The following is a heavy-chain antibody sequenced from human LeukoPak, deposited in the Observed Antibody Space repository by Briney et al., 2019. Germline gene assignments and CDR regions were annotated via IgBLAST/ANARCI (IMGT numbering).Heavy chain of an antibody. CDR3: ARGTTAATPYYFAF. V-gene: IGHV1-2*02. J-gene: IGHJ4*02. CDR1: GYTFTGYY. Sequence: AAVKVSCKASGYTFTGYYMHWVRQALGQGLEWLGWINPNSGGTNYAQKFQGRVTLTRDMSISTAYMELSGLTSDDTAIYYCARGTTAATPYYFAFWGQGTQVTVSS. CDR2: INPNSGGT. D-gene: IGHD2-15*01.